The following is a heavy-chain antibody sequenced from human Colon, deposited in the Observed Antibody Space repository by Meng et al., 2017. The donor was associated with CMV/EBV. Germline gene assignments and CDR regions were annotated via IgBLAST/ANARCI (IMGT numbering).Heavy chain of an antibody. V-gene: IGHV3-30-3*01. CDR3: ARENIPVAGTSFDY. CDR2: ISYDGTTK. D-gene: IGHD6-19*01. J-gene: IGHJ4*02. Sequence: GGSLKISCAASGFNFNYHTIHWVRQAPGKGLEWVSLISYDGTTKYYADSVKGRFTISRDNSENTAYLQMDGLRRDDTATYYCARENIPVAGTSFDYWGPGARVTVSS. CDR1: GFNFNYHT.